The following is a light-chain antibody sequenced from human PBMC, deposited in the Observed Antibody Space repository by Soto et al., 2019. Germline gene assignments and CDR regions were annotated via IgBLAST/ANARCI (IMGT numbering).Light chain of an antibody. V-gene: IGKV3-15*01. Sequence: IVMTQSPATLSVSPGERATLSCRASQSVGRSLAWYQQKPGQAPRLLIYGTSARATGIPATFSGSGSGTEFTLTISSLQSEDFAIYYCQQYDNWPYTFGQGTKVDIK. J-gene: IGKJ2*01. CDR2: GTS. CDR3: QQYDNWPYT. CDR1: QSVGRS.